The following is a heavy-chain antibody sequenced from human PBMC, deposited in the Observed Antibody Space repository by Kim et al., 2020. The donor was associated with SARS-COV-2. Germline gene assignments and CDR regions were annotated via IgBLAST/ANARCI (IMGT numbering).Heavy chain of an antibody. D-gene: IGHD1-20*01. CDR2: ISYDGSNK. CDR1: GFTFSSYG. Sequence: GGSLRLSCAASGFTFSSYGMHWVRQAPGKGLEWVAVISYDGSNKYYADSVKGRFTISRDNSKNTLYLQMNSLRAEDTAVYYCATNNPRDYYFDYWGQGT. J-gene: IGHJ4*02. CDR3: ATNNPRDYYFDY. V-gene: IGHV3-30*03.